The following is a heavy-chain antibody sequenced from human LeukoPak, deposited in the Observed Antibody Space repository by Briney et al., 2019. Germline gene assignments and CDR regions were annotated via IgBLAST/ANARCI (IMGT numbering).Heavy chain of an antibody. Sequence: GGSLRLSCAASGLTFSSYAMSWVRQAPGKGLERVSAISGSGGSTYYADSVKGRFTTSRDNSKNTLYLQMNSLRAEDTAVYYCAKEGGMDYYDSSGYYYTWGQGTLVTVSS. D-gene: IGHD3-22*01. V-gene: IGHV3-23*01. CDR2: ISGSGGST. J-gene: IGHJ4*02. CDR3: AKEGGMDYYDSSGYYYT. CDR1: GLTFSSYA.